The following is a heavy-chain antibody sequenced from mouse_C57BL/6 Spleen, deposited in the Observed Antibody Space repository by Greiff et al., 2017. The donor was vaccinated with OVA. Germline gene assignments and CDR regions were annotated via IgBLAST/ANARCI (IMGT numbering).Heavy chain of an antibody. CDR3: ARPGEGDAMDY. J-gene: IGHJ4*01. V-gene: IGHV5-12*01. D-gene: IGHD3-1*01. CDR1: GFTFSDYY. Sequence: EVMLVESGGGLVQPGGSLKLSCAASGFTFSDYYMYWVRQTPEKRLEWVAYISNGGGSTYYPDTVKGRFTISRDNAKNTLYLQMSRLKSEGTAMYYCARPGEGDAMDYWGQGTSVTVSS. CDR2: ISNGGGST.